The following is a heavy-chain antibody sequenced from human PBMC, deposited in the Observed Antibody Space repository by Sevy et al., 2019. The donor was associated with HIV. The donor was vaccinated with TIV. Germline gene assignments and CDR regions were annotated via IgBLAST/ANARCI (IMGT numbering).Heavy chain of an antibody. CDR2: MRQDGSEE. CDR3: ARGIYGSGSRLGLGY. V-gene: IGHV3-7*01. J-gene: IGHJ4*02. D-gene: IGHD3-10*01. Sequence: GGSLRLSCAASGFTFSSYWMTWVRQAPGKGLEWVANMRQDGSEEYYVDPVKGRFTISRDNAKNSLYLQMNSLRAEDTAVYYCARGIYGSGSRLGLGYWGQGTLVTVSS. CDR1: GFTFSSYW.